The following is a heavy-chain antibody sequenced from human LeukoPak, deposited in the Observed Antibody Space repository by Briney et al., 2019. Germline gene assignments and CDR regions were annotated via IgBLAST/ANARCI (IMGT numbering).Heavy chain of an antibody. V-gene: IGHV3-7*05. CDR2: IKEDGSRN. D-gene: IGHD6-19*01. J-gene: IGHJ4*02. CDR3: ARQLSGWYDADPY. Sequence: GGSLRLSCAASGFTFSSYWMSWVRQAPGKGLEWVANIKEDGSRNHYVDSVKGRFTIPRDNAKNSLYLQMSSLRVEDTAVYYCARQLSGWYDADPYWGQGTLVTVSS. CDR1: GFTFSSYW.